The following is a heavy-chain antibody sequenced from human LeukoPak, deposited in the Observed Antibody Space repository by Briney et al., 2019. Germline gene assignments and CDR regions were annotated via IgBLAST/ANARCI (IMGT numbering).Heavy chain of an antibody. CDR3: ARERAVAGTEHFDC. D-gene: IGHD6-19*01. V-gene: IGHV1-69*05. CDR2: IIPIFGTA. CDR1: GGTFSSYA. Sequence: GASVKVSXKASGGTFSSYAISWVRQAPGQGLEWMGRIIPIFGTANYAQKSQGRVTITTDESTSTAYMALSSLRSEDTAVYYCARERAVAGTEHFDCWGQGTLVTVSS. J-gene: IGHJ4*02.